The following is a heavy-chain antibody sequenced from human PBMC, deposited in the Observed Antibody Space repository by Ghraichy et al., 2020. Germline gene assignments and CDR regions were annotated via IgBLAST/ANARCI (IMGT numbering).Heavy chain of an antibody. D-gene: IGHD5-12*01. CDR1: GYTFTSYD. V-gene: IGHV1-8*03. CDR3: AREISVATGTDY. J-gene: IGHJ4*02. Sequence: ASVKVSCKASGYTFTSYDINWVRQATGQGLEWMGWMNPNSGNTGYAQKFQGRVTITRNTSISTAYMELSSLRSEDTAVYYCAREISVATGTDYWGQGTLVTVSS. CDR2: MNPNSGNT.